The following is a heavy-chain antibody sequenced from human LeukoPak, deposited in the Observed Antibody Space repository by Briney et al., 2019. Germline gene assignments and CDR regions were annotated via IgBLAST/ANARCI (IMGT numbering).Heavy chain of an antibody. CDR1: GGSFSGYY. D-gene: IGHD2-21*02. CDR3: ARGGDGIYYYYGMDV. CDR2: INHSGST. V-gene: IGHV4-34*01. J-gene: IGHJ6*02. Sequence: SETLSLTCAVYGGSFSGYYWSWIRQPPGKGLEWIGEINHSGSTNYNPSLKSRVTISVDTSKNQFSLKLSSVTAADTAVYYCARGGDGIYYYYGMDVWGQGTTVTVSS.